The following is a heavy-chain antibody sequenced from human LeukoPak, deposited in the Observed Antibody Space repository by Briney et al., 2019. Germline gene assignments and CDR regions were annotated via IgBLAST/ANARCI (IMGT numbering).Heavy chain of an antibody. J-gene: IGHJ3*02. D-gene: IGHD3-22*01. CDR1: GFTVSSNY. CDR2: IYSGGST. Sequence: GGSLRLSCAASGFTVSSNYMSWVRRAPGKGLEWVSVIYSGGSTFYAESVKGRFTISRDNSKNTLYLQMNSLRADDTAVYYCARHLDGTTYYYQVAFDIWGQGTMVTVSS. CDR3: ARHLDGTTYYYQVAFDI. V-gene: IGHV3-53*01.